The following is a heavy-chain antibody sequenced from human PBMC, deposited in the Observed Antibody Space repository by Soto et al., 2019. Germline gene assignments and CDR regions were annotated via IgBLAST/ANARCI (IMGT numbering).Heavy chain of an antibody. V-gene: IGHV4-39*01. Sequence: PSETLSLTCTVSGGSISSSSYYWGWIRQSPGKGLEWIGSIYYSGYTYYNPSLKSRVTISVDTSKNQFSLKLSSVTAADTAVYYCARHNLLLYVGYYYDMDFWGQGTTVTVAS. CDR1: GGSISSSSYY. J-gene: IGHJ6*02. CDR3: ARHNLLLYVGYYYDMDF. D-gene: IGHD2-15*01. CDR2: IYYSGYT.